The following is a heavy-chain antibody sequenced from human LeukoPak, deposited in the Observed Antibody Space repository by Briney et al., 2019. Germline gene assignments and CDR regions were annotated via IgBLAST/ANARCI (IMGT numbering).Heavy chain of an antibody. Sequence: PGGSLRPSCAASGFTFSKSGMSLVRQTPGKGLELVSAISVGGDSTYHADSVKGRFTISRNNSKNTLYLQMNSLRVEDTAVYYCANRRGTAMLFDYWGQGTLVTVSS. D-gene: IGHD5-18*01. CDR1: GFTFSKSG. J-gene: IGHJ4*02. V-gene: IGHV3-23*01. CDR2: ISVGGDST. CDR3: ANRRGTAMLFDY.